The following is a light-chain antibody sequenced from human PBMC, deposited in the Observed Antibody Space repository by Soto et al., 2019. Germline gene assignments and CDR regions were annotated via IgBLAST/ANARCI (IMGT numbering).Light chain of an antibody. Sequence: DIQMTQSPSTLSASIGDRVTITCRASQSISTWLAWYRQKPGEAPKLLIYHASNLESGVPSRFSGSGSGTEFTLTISSLQPDDFATYYCQQYKAYSWTFGPGTNVDI. CDR1: QSISTW. CDR3: QQYKAYSWT. J-gene: IGKJ1*01. V-gene: IGKV1-5*03. CDR2: HAS.